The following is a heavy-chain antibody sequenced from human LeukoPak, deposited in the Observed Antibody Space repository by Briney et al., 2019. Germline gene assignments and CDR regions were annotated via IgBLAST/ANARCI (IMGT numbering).Heavy chain of an antibody. J-gene: IGHJ4*02. D-gene: IGHD1-26*01. CDR2: IYTSGST. V-gene: IGHV4-4*07. Sequence: SETLSLTCTVSGGSISSYYWSWIRQPAGKGLEWIGRIYTSGSTNYNPSLKSRVTISVDTSKNQFSPKLSSVTAADTAVYYCARGGYYGSFDYWGQGTLVTVSS. CDR1: GGSISSYY. CDR3: ARGGYYGSFDY.